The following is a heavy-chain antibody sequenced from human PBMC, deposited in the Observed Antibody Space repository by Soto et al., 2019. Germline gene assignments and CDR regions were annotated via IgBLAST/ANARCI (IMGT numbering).Heavy chain of an antibody. V-gene: IGHV1-3*01. Sequence: ASVKVSCKASGYTFTSYAMHWVLQAPGQRLEWMGWINAGNGNTKYSQKFQGRVTITRGTSASTAYMELSSLRSEDTAVYYCARERRGGRDIVVVVAATLHSSYYYYMDVWGKGTTVTVS. CDR3: ARERRGGRDIVVVVAATLHSSYYYYMDV. J-gene: IGHJ6*03. CDR1: GYTFTSYA. CDR2: INAGNGNT. D-gene: IGHD2-15*01.